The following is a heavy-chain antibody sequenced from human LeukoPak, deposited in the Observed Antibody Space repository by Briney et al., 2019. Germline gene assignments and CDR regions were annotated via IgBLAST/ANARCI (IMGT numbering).Heavy chain of an antibody. CDR3: ARGDIALDY. V-gene: IGHV6-1*01. CDR1: GDSVSSNSAV. D-gene: IGHD5-12*01. CDR2: TYYKSKWSS. Sequence: SQTLSLTCAISGDSVSSNSAVWNWIRQSPSRGLEWLGRTYYKSKWSSDFAISVKSRITINPDTSKNQFSLHPNSVTPEDTAVYYCARGDIALDYWGQGTLVTVSS. J-gene: IGHJ4*02.